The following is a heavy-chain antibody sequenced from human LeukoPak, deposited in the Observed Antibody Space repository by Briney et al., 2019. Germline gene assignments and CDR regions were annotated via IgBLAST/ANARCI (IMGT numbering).Heavy chain of an antibody. V-gene: IGHV4-61*02. Sequence: SQTLSLTCTVSGGSISSGSYYWSWIRQPAGKGLEWIGRIYTSGSTNYNPSLKSRATISVDTSKNQFSLKLSSVTAADTAVYYCARSPPVDYYYYYMDVWGKGTTVTVSS. J-gene: IGHJ6*03. CDR3: ARSPPVDYYYYYMDV. CDR2: IYTSGST. CDR1: GGSISSGSYY.